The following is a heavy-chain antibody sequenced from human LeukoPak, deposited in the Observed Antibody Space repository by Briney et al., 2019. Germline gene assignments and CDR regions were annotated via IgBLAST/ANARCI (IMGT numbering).Heavy chain of an antibody. V-gene: IGHV4-61*09. CDR2: IYTSGST. D-gene: IGHD2-21*01. CDR3: ARVAYTYYYYYMDV. Sequence: PSETLSLTCTVSGGSISSGSYYWSWIRQPAGKGLEWIGHIYTSGSTNYNPSLKSRVTISVDTSKNQFSLKLSSVTAADTAVYYCARVAYTYYYYYMDVWGQGTTVTVSS. J-gene: IGHJ6*03. CDR1: GGSISSGSYY.